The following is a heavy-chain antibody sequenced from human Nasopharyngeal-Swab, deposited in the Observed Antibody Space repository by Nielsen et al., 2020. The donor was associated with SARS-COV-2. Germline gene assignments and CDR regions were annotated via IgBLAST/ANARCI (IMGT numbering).Heavy chain of an antibody. J-gene: IGHJ3*02. CDR3: ATPGERDGYNGGDAFDI. CDR1: GFTFSSYA. CDR2: ISGSGGST. Sequence: GESLKISCAASGFTFSSYAMSWVCQAPGKGLEWVSAISGSGGSTYYADSVKGRFTISRDNSKNTLYLQMNSLRAEDTAVYYCATPGERDGYNGGDAFDIWGQGTMVTVSS. V-gene: IGHV3-23*01. D-gene: IGHD5-24*01.